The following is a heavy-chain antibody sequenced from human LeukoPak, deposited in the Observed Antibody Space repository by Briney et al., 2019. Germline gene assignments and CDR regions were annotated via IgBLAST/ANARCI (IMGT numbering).Heavy chain of an antibody. D-gene: IGHD2-2*01. Sequence: ASVKVSCKASGYTFIGYYMHRVRQAPGQGLEWMGWINPNSGGTNYAQKFQGRVTMTRDTSISTAYMDLSSLSSDDTAVYYCARLSSYYMDVWGKGTTVTVSS. J-gene: IGHJ6*03. V-gene: IGHV1-2*02. CDR1: GYTFIGYY. CDR2: INPNSGGT. CDR3: ARLSSYYMDV.